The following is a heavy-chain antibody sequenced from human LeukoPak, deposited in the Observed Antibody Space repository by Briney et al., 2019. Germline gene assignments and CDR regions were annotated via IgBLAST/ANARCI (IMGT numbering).Heavy chain of an antibody. Sequence: SETLSLTCTVSGGSISTDYYYWSWIRQPAGKGLEWIGRIYTSGDTNYNPSLKSRVTMSVDTSKNQFSLKLGSVSAADTAVYYCARARYNWNHVDYWGQGTLVTVTS. CDR3: ARARYNWNHVDY. D-gene: IGHD1-14*01. V-gene: IGHV4-61*02. CDR2: IYTSGDT. CDR1: GGSISTDYYY. J-gene: IGHJ4*02.